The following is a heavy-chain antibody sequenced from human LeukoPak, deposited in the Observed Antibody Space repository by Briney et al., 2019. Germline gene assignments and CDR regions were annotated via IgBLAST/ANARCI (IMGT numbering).Heavy chain of an antibody. J-gene: IGHJ4*02. CDR1: GFTFSSYS. V-gene: IGHV3-21*04. CDR3: ARRVEMATPWD. D-gene: IGHD5-24*01. CDR2: ISSSSSYT. Sequence: PGGSLRLSCAASGFTFSSYSMNWVRQAPGKGLEWVSSISSSSSYTYYADSVKGRFTISRDNSKNTLYLQMNSLRAEDTAVYYCARRVEMATPWDWGQGTLVTVSS.